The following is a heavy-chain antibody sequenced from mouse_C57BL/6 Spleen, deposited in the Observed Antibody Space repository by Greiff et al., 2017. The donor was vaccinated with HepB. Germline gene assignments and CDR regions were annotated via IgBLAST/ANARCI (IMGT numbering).Heavy chain of an antibody. V-gene: IGHV7-3*01. CDR1: GFTFTDYY. CDR3: ARFEYDVDYDMDY. J-gene: IGHJ4*01. D-gene: IGHD2-4*01. CDR2: IRNKANGYTT. Sequence: EVKVVESGGGLVQPGGSLSLSCAASGFTFTDYYMSLVRQPPGKALEWLGFIRNKANGYTTEYSASVKGRFTISRDNSKSILYLQMNALRAEDSATDYCARFEYDVDYDMDYWGQGTSVTVSS.